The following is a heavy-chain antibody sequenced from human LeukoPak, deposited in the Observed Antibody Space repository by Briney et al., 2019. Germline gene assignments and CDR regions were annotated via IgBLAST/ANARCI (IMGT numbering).Heavy chain of an antibody. CDR1: GFTFTNYW. CDR2: IYPGDSDT. Sequence: GESLKISCKGSGFTFTNYWIAWVRQMPGKGLEWMGIIYPGDSDTRYSPSFQGQVTISADKSISTAYLQWSSLKASDTAMYYCASRGYCSSTSCSNVPFDDWGQGTLVTVSS. J-gene: IGHJ4*02. V-gene: IGHV5-51*01. D-gene: IGHD2-2*01. CDR3: ASRGYCSSTSCSNVPFDD.